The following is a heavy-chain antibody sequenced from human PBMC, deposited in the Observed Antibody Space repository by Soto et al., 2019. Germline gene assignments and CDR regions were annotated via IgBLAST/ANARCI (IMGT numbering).Heavy chain of an antibody. CDR2: ISGSGGST. V-gene: IGHV3-23*01. D-gene: IGHD2-2*01. Sequence: GGSLRLSCAASGFTFSSYAMSWVRQAPGKGLEWVSAISGSGGSTYYADSVKGRFTISRDNSKNTLYLQMNSLRAEDTAVYYCAKDNIVVVPAAISTNDYWGQGTLVTVSS. J-gene: IGHJ4*02. CDR1: GFTFSSYA. CDR3: AKDNIVVVPAAISTNDY.